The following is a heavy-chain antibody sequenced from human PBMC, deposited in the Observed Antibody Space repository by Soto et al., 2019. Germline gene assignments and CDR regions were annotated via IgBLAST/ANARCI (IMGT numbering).Heavy chain of an antibody. Sequence: GGSLRLSCAASGFTFSSYAMSWVRQAPGKGLEWVSAISGSGGSTYYADSVKGRFTISRDNSKNTLYLQMNSLRAEDKAVYYCAKGVAARLLWAPWGGKQNDGVPNWFDPWGQGTLVTVSS. V-gene: IGHV3-23*01. CDR1: GFTFSSYA. J-gene: IGHJ5*02. D-gene: IGHD6-6*01. CDR3: AKGVAARLLWAPWGGKQNDGVPNWFDP. CDR2: ISGSGGST.